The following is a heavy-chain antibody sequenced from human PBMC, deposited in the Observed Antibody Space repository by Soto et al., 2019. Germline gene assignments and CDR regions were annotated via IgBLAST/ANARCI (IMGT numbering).Heavy chain of an antibody. CDR1: GFTFSSYC. V-gene: IGHV3-30*18. CDR3: AKDSSPSIFGVVPLDY. Sequence: SLRLSCAASGFTFSSYCMHWVRQAPGKGLEWVAVISYDGSNKYYADSVKGRFTISRDNSKNTLYLQMNSLRAEDTAVYYCAKDSSPSIFGVVPLDYWGQGTLVTVSS. J-gene: IGHJ4*02. CDR2: ISYDGSNK. D-gene: IGHD3-3*01.